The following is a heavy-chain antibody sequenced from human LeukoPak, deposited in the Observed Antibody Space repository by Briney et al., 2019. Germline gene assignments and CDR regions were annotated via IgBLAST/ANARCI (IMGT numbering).Heavy chain of an antibody. Sequence: ASVKVSCKASGYSFTSYAISWLRQAPGQGLEWMGWISRYNGDTKYAQKVQGRVTMTTDTSTSTAYMDLRNLRSDDTAVYYCARDYIAPYSSGWYPEYWGQGTLVTVSS. J-gene: IGHJ4*02. CDR3: ARDYIAPYSSGWYPEY. D-gene: IGHD6-19*01. CDR2: ISRYNGDT. V-gene: IGHV1-18*04. CDR1: GYSFTSYA.